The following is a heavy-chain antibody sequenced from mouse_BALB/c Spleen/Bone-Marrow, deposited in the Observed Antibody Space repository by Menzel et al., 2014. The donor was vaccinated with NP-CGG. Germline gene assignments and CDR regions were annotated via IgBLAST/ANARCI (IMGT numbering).Heavy chain of an antibody. J-gene: IGHJ3*01. Sequence: VKLQESGPGLVAPSQSLSITCTVSGSSLTSYGVHWVRQPPGKGLEWLGVIWAGGSTNYNSALMSRLSISKDNSKSQVFLKVNSLQTDDTAMYYCASPIYYDYPLFAYWGQGTLVTVSA. CDR3: ASPIYYDYPLFAY. CDR1: GSSLTSYG. CDR2: IWAGGST. D-gene: IGHD2-4*01. V-gene: IGHV2-9*02.